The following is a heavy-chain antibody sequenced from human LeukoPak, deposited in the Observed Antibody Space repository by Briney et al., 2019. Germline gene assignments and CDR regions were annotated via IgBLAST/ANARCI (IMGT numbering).Heavy chain of an antibody. CDR2: ISGSDDNT. V-gene: IGHV3-23*01. CDR3: ARGRPGMGIVIDY. D-gene: IGHD7-27*01. Sequence: AGGSLRLSCTASGFTFNNYAMSWVRQAPGKGLEWVSTISGSDDNTYYADSVKGRFTISRDSAKNSVYLQMDSLRAEDTAVYYCARGRPGMGIVIDYWGQGTLVTVSS. CDR1: GFTFNNYA. J-gene: IGHJ4*02.